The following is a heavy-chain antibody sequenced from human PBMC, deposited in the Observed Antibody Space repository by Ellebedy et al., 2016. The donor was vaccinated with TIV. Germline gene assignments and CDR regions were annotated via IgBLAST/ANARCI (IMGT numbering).Heavy chain of an antibody. CDR3: ARVVILDYGGHHDAFDI. CDR2: IIPILGIA. V-gene: IGHV1-69*04. CDR1: GGTFSSYA. J-gene: IGHJ3*02. Sequence: ASVKVSCKASGGTFSSYAISWVRQAPGQGLEWMGRIIPILGIANYAQKFQGRVTITADKSTSTAYMELSSLRSEDTAVYYCARVVILDYGGHHDAFDIWGQGTMVTVSS. D-gene: IGHD4-23*01.